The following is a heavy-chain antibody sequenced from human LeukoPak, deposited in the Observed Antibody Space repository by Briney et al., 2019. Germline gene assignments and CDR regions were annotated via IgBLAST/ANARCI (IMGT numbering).Heavy chain of an antibody. Sequence: GASVKVSCKASGGTFSSYAISWVRQAPGQGLEWMGGIIPIFGTANYAQKFQGRVTITAGESTSTAYMELSSLRSEDTAVYYCARVDDIVVVPAAMGVRSGAYYYYGMDVWGKGTTVTVSS. D-gene: IGHD2-2*01. V-gene: IGHV1-69*13. CDR1: GGTFSSYA. CDR2: IIPIFGTA. CDR3: ARVDDIVVVPAAMGVRSGAYYYYGMDV. J-gene: IGHJ6*04.